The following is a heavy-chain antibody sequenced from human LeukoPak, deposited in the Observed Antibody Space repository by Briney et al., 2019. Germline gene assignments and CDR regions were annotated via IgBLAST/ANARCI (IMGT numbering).Heavy chain of an antibody. D-gene: IGHD6-19*01. CDR1: GFDFSTSW. CDR3: TRDGSGWSVY. J-gene: IGHJ4*02. V-gene: IGHV3-7*01. Sequence: GGSLTLSCAASGFDFSTSWMGWVRQAPGKGLEWVINISPDGNERYSVDSVKGRFTIPRDNAENSLYLQMKGLEVEDTAMYYCTRDGSGWSVYWGQGALVTVSS. CDR2: ISPDGNER.